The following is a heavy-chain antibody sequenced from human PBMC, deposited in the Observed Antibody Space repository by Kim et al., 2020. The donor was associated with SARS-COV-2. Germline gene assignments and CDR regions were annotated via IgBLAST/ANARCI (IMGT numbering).Heavy chain of an antibody. CDR1: SGSITSYY. CDR2: IYYSGST. D-gene: IGHD3-16*02. V-gene: IGHV4-59*13. J-gene: IGHJ5*02. Sequence: SETLSLTCTVSSGSITSYYWSWIRQPPGKGLEWIGYIYYSGSTNYNPSLKSRVTISVDTSKNQFSLKLSSVTAADTAVYYCARGGPIYPPSWFDPWGQGT. CDR3: ARGGPIYPPSWFDP.